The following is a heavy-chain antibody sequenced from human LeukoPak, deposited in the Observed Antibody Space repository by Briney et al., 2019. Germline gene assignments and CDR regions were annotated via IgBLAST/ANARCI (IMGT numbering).Heavy chain of an antibody. D-gene: IGHD2-15*01. J-gene: IGHJ4*02. V-gene: IGHV1-2*02. CDR1: GYNFPGYY. Sequence: ASVKVSCKVSGYNFPGYYMHWVRQAPGQGLEWMGWINPTSGGTSYAQKFQGRVIMTRDTSISTAYMELSSLRSDDTAVYYCARSRLGYCSGGACYASDYWGQGTLVTVSS. CDR2: INPTSGGT. CDR3: ARSRLGYCSGGACYASDY.